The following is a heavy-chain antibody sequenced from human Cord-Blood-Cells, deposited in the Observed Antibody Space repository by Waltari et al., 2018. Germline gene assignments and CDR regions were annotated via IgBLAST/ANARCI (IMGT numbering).Heavy chain of an antibody. V-gene: IGHV3-15*01. Sequence: EVQLVESGGGLVKPGGSLRLSCAASGFTFSNAWMSWVRQAPGKGLEWVGRIKSKTDGGTTDYAAPVKGRFTISRDDSKNTLYLQMNSLKTEDTAVYYCTTVRGRRWGTYYFDYWGQGTLGTVSS. CDR1: GFTFSNAW. CDR2: IKSKTDGGTT. CDR3: TTVRGRRWGTYYFDY. D-gene: IGHD7-27*01. J-gene: IGHJ4*02.